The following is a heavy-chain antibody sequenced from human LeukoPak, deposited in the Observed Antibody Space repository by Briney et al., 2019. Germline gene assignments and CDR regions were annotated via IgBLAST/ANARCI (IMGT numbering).Heavy chain of an antibody. D-gene: IGHD2-15*01. Sequence: SETLSLTCTVSGGSISSYYWSWIRQPPGKGLEWIGEINHSGSTNYNPSLKSRVTTSVDTSKNQFSLKLSSVTAADTAVYYCARVTSYCSGGSCPPSHYYGMDVWGQGTTVTVSS. CDR2: INHSGST. CDR1: GGSISSYY. V-gene: IGHV4-34*01. J-gene: IGHJ6*02. CDR3: ARVTSYCSGGSCPPSHYYGMDV.